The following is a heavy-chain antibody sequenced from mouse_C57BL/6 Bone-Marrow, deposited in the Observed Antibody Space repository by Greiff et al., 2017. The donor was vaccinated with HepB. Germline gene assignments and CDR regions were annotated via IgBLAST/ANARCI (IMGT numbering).Heavy chain of an antibody. CDR1: GFTFSDYG. CDR2: ISSGSSTI. D-gene: IGHD1-1*01. J-gene: IGHJ2*01. V-gene: IGHV5-17*01. Sequence: EVQLVESGGGLVKPGGSLKLSCAASGFTFSDYGMHWVRQAPEKGLEWVAYISSGSSTIYYADTVKGRFTISRDNAKNTLFLQMTSLRSEDTAMYYCARPHYYGSSYFDYWGQGTTLTVSS. CDR3: ARPHYYGSSYFDY.